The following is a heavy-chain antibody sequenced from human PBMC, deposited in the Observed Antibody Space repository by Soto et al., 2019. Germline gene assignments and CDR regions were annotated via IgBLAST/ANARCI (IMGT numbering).Heavy chain of an antibody. CDR2: ISSSGSTI. Sequence: GGSLRLSCAASGFTFSDYYMSWIRQAPGKGLEWVSYISSSGSTIYYADSVKGRFTISRDNAKNSLYLQMNSLRAEDTAVYYCARELFYYYGSGSYADYFDYWGQGTLVTVSS. CDR3: ARELFYYYGSGSYADYFDY. D-gene: IGHD3-10*01. V-gene: IGHV3-11*01. CDR1: GFTFSDYY. J-gene: IGHJ4*02.